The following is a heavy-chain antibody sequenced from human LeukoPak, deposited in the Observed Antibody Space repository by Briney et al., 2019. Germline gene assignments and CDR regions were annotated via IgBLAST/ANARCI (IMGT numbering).Heavy chain of an antibody. CDR2: LNTSGST. CDR3: ARAPYYASGPYSFDY. J-gene: IGHJ4*02. Sequence: SETLSLTCTVSGGSISNFYWNWIRQPAGKGPEWIGRLNTSGSTKYNSSLKSRVTMSVDTSKNQFSLKLSSVTAADTAVYYCARAPYYASGPYSFDYWGQGTLVTVSS. D-gene: IGHD3-10*01. V-gene: IGHV4-4*07. CDR1: GGSISNFY.